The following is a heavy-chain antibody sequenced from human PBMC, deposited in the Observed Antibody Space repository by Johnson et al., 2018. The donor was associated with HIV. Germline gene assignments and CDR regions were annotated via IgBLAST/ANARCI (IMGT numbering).Heavy chain of an antibody. Sequence: QVQLVESGGGVARPGGSLRLSCAASGFTFDDYAMSWVRQGPGKGLEWVAVISYDGSNRYYADSVTGRFTISRDNSKNTLYLQMNSLRAEDTAVYYCARDTDIVVVPARGDAFDIWGQGTMVTVSS. CDR1: GFTFDDYA. CDR3: ARDTDIVVVPARGDAFDI. D-gene: IGHD2-2*01. V-gene: IGHV3-30*04. J-gene: IGHJ3*02. CDR2: ISYDGSNR.